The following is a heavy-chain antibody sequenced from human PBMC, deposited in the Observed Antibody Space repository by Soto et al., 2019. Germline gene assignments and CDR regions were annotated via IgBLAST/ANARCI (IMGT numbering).Heavy chain of an antibody. CDR1: GDSVSSDITS. J-gene: IGHJ3*01. Sequence: PSPTLSLTCAISGDSVSSDITSWNWIRQSPSRGLEWLGRTYYRSKWFHDYAVSVKSRITINPNTSKNQLSLELNSMTPEDTAVYYCARGNALDVWGQGTVVTVSS. V-gene: IGHV6-1*01. D-gene: IGHD3-10*01. CDR2: TYYRSKWFH. CDR3: ARGNALDV.